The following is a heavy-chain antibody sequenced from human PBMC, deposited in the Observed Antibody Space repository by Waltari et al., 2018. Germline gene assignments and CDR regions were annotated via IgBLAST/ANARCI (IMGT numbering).Heavy chain of an antibody. CDR2: INHSGST. J-gene: IGHJ4*02. CDR1: GWSFSGYY. V-gene: IGHV4-34*01. Sequence: QVQLQQWGAGLLKPSETLSLTCAVDGWSFSGYYWRWIRHPPGKGLEWIGEINHSGSTNYNPSLKSRVTISVDTSKNQFSLKLSSVTAADTAVYYCARVGWYSSSWHFDYWGQGTLVTVSS. CDR3: ARVGWYSSSWHFDY. D-gene: IGHD6-13*01.